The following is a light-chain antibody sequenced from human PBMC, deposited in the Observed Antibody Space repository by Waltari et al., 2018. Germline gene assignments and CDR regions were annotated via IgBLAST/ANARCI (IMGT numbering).Light chain of an antibody. V-gene: IGLV2-8*01. Sequence: QSALTQPPSASGSPGQSVTISCPGPSSDVGDYNYVSWYQQHPGKAPKLMIYDVSKRPSGVPDRFSGSKSGNTASLTVSGLQAEDEADYYCSTYAGSTVIFGGGTKVTVL. CDR2: DVS. CDR3: STYAGSTVI. CDR1: SSDVGDYNY. J-gene: IGLJ2*01.